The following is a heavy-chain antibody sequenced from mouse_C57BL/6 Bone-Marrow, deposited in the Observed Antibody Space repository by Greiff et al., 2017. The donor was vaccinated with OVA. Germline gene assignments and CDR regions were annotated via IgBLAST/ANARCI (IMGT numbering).Heavy chain of an antibody. CDR1: GYSITSDY. CDR2: ISYSGST. J-gene: IGHJ4*01. Sequence: EVKLMESGPGLAKPSQTLSLTCSVTGYSITSDYWNWIRKFPGNKLEYMGYISYSGSTYYNPSLKSRISITRDTSKNQYYLQLNSVTTEDTATYYCARLRQLYYYAMDYWGQGTSVTVSS. D-gene: IGHD2-12*01. V-gene: IGHV3-8*01. CDR3: ARLRQLYYYAMDY.